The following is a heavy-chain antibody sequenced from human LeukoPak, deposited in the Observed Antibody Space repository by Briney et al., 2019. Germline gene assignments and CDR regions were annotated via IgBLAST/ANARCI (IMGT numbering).Heavy chain of an antibody. Sequence: GGSLRLSCQASGFTFYMYAMSWVRQAPGKGLEWVASMCGTAGCTFYPDSVKGRLTISRDNSKNVLYLRMNSLTAEDTAIYYCAKDRPNFHENSGHYYRRDGDSWGQGTLVTVSS. CDR3: AKDRPNFHENSGHYYRRDGDS. J-gene: IGHJ5*01. D-gene: IGHD3-22*01. CDR1: GFTFYMYA. CDR2: MCGTAGCT. V-gene: IGHV3-23*01.